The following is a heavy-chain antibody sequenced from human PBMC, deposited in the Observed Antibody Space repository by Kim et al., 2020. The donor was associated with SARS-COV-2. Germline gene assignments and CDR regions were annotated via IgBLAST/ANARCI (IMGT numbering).Heavy chain of an antibody. Sequence: SETLSLTCAVYGGSFSGYCWSWIRQPPGKGLEWIGEINHSGSPNYNPSLKSRVTISVDTSKNHFSLKLSSVTAADTAVYYCARGVWFGDNYYYYGVDVWGQGTTVTVSS. D-gene: IGHD3-10*01. V-gene: IGHV4-34*01. CDR3: ARGVWFGDNYYYYGVDV. CDR2: INHSGSP. CDR1: GGSFSGYC. J-gene: IGHJ6*02.